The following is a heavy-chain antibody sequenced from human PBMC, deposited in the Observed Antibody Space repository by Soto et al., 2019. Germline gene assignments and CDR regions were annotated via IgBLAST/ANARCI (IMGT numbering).Heavy chain of an antibody. CDR3: ARLARGDYDRGSKTEDYYYYYYIDV. CDR1: GGSISSYY. V-gene: IGHV4-59*08. D-gene: IGHD4-17*01. Sequence: SETLSLTCTVSGGSISSYYWSWIRQPPGKGLEWIGYIYYSGSTNYNPSLKSRVTISVDTSKNQFSLKLSSVTAADTAVYYCARLARGDYDRGSKTEDYYYYYYIDVWGKGTTVTVSS. CDR2: IYYSGST. J-gene: IGHJ6*03.